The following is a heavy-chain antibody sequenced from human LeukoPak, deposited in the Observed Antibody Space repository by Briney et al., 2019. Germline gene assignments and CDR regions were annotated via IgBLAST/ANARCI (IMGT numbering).Heavy chain of an antibody. CDR1: GFTFSDYY. CDR3: ARAGVRFLEWLAPYDY. Sequence: GGSLRLSCAASGFTFSDYYMSWIRQAPGKGLEWVSYISSSGSTIYYADSVKGRFTISRDNAKNSLYLQMNRLRAEDTAVYYCARAGVRFLEWLAPYDYWGQGTLVTVSS. V-gene: IGHV3-11*04. J-gene: IGHJ4*02. D-gene: IGHD3-3*01. CDR2: ISSSGSTI.